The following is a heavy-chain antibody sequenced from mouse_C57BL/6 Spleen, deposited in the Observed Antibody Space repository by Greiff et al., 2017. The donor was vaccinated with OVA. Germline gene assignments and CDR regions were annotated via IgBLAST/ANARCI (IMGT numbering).Heavy chain of an antibody. V-gene: IGHV1-61*01. CDR1: GYTFTSYW. Sequence: QVQLKQPGAELVRPGSSVKLSCKASGYTFTSYWMDWVKQRPGQGLEWIGNIYPSDSETHYNQKFKDKATLTVDKSSSTAYMQLSSLTSEDSAVYYCARISRNYYWGQGTTLTVSS. D-gene: IGHD2-1*01. CDR2: IYPSDSET. J-gene: IGHJ2*01. CDR3: ARISRNYY.